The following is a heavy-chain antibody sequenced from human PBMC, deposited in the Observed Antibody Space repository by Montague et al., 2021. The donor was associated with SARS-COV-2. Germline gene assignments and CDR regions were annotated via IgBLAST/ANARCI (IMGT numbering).Heavy chain of an antibody. CDR1: GFTLSSYS. D-gene: IGHD3-22*01. J-gene: IGHJ6*02. CDR2: ISSSSTTI. CDR3: ARGGNLWDRSGYYREGYFYGMDV. Sequence: SLRLSCAASGFTLSSYSMNWVRQAPGKGLEWVSYISSSSTTIYYADSVKGRFTIPRDNAKNSLYLQVNSLRAEDTVVYYCARGGNLWDRSGYYREGYFYGMDVWGQGTTVTVSS. V-gene: IGHV3-48*04.